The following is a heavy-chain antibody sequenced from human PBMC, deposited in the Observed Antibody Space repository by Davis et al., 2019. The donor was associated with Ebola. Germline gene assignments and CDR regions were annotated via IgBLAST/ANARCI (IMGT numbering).Heavy chain of an antibody. J-gene: IGHJ6*02. Sequence: GGSLRLSCAASGFTFSSYRMRRVGQAPGKGLEWVANVMQDGGDKYYVDSVKGRFTISRDNAKNSLYLQMNNLRAEDKAVYYCARGGCSGGSCTISYYYGMDVLGQGTTVTVSS. CDR3: ARGGCSGGSCTISYYYGMDV. D-gene: IGHD2-15*01. CDR1: GFTFSSYR. CDR2: VMQDGGDK. V-gene: IGHV3-7*01.